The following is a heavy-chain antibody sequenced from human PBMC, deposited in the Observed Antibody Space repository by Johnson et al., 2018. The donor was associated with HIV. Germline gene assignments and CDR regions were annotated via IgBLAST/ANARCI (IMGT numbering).Heavy chain of an antibody. D-gene: IGHD2-21*02. CDR1: GFTFSSYA. V-gene: IGHV3-21*01. CDR3: ARDRHCGGDCYTDDAFDI. J-gene: IGHJ3*02. CDR2: ISWNSGSI. Sequence: VQLVESGGGVVQPGRSLRLSCTASGFTFSSYAMSWVRQAPGKGLEWVSAISWNSGSIGYADSVKGRFTISRDNAKNSLYLQMNSLRAEDTAVYYCARDRHCGGDCYTDDAFDIWGQGTMVTVSS.